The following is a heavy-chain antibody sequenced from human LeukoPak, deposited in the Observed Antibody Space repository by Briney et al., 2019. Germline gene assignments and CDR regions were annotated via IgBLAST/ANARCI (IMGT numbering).Heavy chain of an antibody. Sequence: ASVKVSCKASGYTFTSYSISWVRQAPGQGLEWMGWISAYNGNTNYAQKLQGRVTMTTDTSTTTGYMELRSLRSDDTAVYYCARGIHSGSSGPYYFDYWGQGTLVTVSS. V-gene: IGHV1-18*01. J-gene: IGHJ4*02. CDR3: ARGIHSGSSGPYYFDY. CDR2: ISAYNGNT. D-gene: IGHD1-26*01. CDR1: GYTFTSYS.